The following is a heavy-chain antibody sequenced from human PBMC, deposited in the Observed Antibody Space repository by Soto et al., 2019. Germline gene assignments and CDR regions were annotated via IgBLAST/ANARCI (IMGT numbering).Heavy chain of an antibody. CDR2: ISGSGGST. CDR3: AKDFFFAAFDP. V-gene: IGHV3-23*01. J-gene: IGHJ5*02. Sequence: GESLKISCAASGFTFSSYAMSWVRQAPGKGLEWVSAISGSGGSTYYADSVKGRFTISGDNSKNTLYLQMNSLRAEDTAVYYCAKDFFFAAFDPWGQGTLVTVSS. CDR1: GFTFSSYA. D-gene: IGHD3-3*01.